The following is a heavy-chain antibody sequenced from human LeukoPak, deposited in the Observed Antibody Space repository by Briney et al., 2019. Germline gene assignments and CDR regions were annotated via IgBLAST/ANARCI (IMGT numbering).Heavy chain of an antibody. CDR2: IWYDGSKR. V-gene: IGHV3-33*01. J-gene: IGHJ4*02. CDR1: GFTFSSHG. CDR3: ARVPASSFDY. D-gene: IGHD2-15*01. Sequence: PGGSLRLSCAASGFTFSSHGMHWVRQAPVKGLEWVAVIWYDGSKRYYADSVKGRFTISRDDSKNTLYLQMNSLRDEDTAVYYCARVPASSFDYWGQGTLVTVSS.